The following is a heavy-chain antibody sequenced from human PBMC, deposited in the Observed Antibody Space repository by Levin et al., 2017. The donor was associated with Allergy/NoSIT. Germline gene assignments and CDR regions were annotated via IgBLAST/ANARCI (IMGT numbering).Heavy chain of an antibody. CDR3: AREDGIGSSGWFGTIDY. Sequence: CAASGFTFSSYAMHWVRQAPGKGLEWVAVISYDGSNKYYADSVKGRFTISRDNSKNTLYLQMNSLRAEDTAVYYCAREDGIGSSGWFGTIDYWGQGTLVTVSS. J-gene: IGHJ4*02. D-gene: IGHD6-19*01. V-gene: IGHV3-30-3*01. CDR2: ISYDGSNK. CDR1: GFTFSSYA.